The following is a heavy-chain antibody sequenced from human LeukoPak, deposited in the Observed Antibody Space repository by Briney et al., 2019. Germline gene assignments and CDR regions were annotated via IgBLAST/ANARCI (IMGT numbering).Heavy chain of an antibody. CDR2: IYGGDSDT. CDR1: GYNFNTFW. D-gene: IGHD1-26*01. CDR3: ARRGGSLNYFDH. Sequence: RGESLKISCKASGYNFNTFWIGWVCQMPGKGLEWMGIIYGGDSDTRYSPSFQGQVTISADKSIDTAYLQWNSLKASDSGIYFCARRGGSLNYFDHWGQGTLVTVSS. J-gene: IGHJ4*02. V-gene: IGHV5-51*01.